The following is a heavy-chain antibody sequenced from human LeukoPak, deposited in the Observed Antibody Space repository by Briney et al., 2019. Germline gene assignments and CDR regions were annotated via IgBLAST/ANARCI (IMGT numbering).Heavy chain of an antibody. CDR1: GFTFSSYS. V-gene: IGHV3-48*01. Sequence: PGRSLRLSCAASGFTFSSYSMNWVRQAPGKGLEWVSYIGSSISTKYYTDSVKGRFTISRDNAKNSLYPQMNSLRAEDTAVYYCARLHNNYGYHDFFDYWGQGTLITVSS. CDR3: ARLHNNYGYHDFFDY. D-gene: IGHD5-18*01. J-gene: IGHJ4*02. CDR2: IGSSISTK.